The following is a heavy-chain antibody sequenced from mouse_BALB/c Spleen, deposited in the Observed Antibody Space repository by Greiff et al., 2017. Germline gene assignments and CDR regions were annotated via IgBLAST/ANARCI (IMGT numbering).Heavy chain of an antibody. CDR2: ISSGGST. J-gene: IGHJ3*01. CDR3: ARGQDGYYGFAY. D-gene: IGHD2-3*01. V-gene: IGHV5-6-5*01. CDR1: GFTFSSYA. Sequence: EVKLVESGGGLVKPGGSLKLSCAASGFTFSSYAMSWVRQTPEKRLEWVASISSGGSTYYPDSVKGRFTISRDNARNILYLQMSSLRSEDTAMCYCARGQDGYYGFAYWGQGTLVTVSA.